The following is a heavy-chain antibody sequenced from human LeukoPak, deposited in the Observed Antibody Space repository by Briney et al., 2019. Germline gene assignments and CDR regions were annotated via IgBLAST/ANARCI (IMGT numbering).Heavy chain of an antibody. D-gene: IGHD2-21*02. CDR2: INHSGST. V-gene: IGHV4-34*01. Sequence: SETLSLTCAVYGGSFSGYYWSWIRQPPGKGLEWIGEINHSGSTNYNPSLKSRVTISVDTSKNQFSLKLSSVTAADTAVYYCATMVVTASGLCFDYWGRGTLVTVSS. J-gene: IGHJ4*02. CDR1: GGSFSGYY. CDR3: ATMVVTASGLCFDY.